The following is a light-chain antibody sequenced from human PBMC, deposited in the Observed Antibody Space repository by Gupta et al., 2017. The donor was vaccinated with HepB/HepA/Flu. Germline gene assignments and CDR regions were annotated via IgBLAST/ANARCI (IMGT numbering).Light chain of an antibody. Sequence: QLMVTQSSSASASLGSSVKLTCTLSSGYGHYSIGWHQQQPGKAPRFLMKVESSGRYNKGSGIPDRSSGSSSGAARYLTISNLQSEDEADYYCETWDSNIRVFGGGTKLTVL. CDR3: ETWDSNIRV. CDR2: VESSGRY. J-gene: IGLJ2*01. V-gene: IGLV4-60*03. CDR1: SGYGHYS.